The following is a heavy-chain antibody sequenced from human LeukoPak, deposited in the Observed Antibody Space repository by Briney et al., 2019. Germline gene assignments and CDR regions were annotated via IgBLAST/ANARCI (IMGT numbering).Heavy chain of an antibody. CDR3: ARAEEPYSSSWYWFDP. D-gene: IGHD6-13*01. CDR1: GYTFTSYD. V-gene: IGHV1-69*13. CDR2: IIPIFGTA. J-gene: IGHJ5*02. Sequence: ASVKVSCKASGYTFTSYDINWVRQATGQGLEWMGGIIPIFGTANYAQKFQGRVTITADESTSTAYMELSSLRSEDTAVYYCARAEEPYSSSWYWFDPWGQGTLVTVSS.